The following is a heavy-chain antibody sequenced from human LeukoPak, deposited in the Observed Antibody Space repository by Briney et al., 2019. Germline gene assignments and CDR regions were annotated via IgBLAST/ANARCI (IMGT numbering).Heavy chain of an antibody. J-gene: IGHJ4*02. D-gene: IGHD6-13*01. CDR3: AKAQRKYSSSWFDY. CDR1: GFTFSSYG. Sequence: GGSLRLSCAASGFTFSSYGMHWARQAPGKGLEWVAVISYDGSNKYYADSVKGRFTVSRDNSKNTLYLQMNSLGAEDTAVYYCAKAQRKYSSSWFDYWGQGTLVTVSS. V-gene: IGHV3-30*18. CDR2: ISYDGSNK.